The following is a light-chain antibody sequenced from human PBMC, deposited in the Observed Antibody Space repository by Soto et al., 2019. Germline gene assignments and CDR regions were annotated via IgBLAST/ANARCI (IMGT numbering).Light chain of an antibody. Sequence: DIQMTQSPSSLSASVRDRVTITCQASQSINTYLNWYQQKPGKAPKFLIYAASSLQSGVPSRFSGSGSGTDFTLTISSLQPEDFATYYCQQSYSTFRTFGQGTKVDIK. V-gene: IGKV1-39*01. CDR2: AAS. CDR1: QSINTY. J-gene: IGKJ1*01. CDR3: QQSYSTFRT.